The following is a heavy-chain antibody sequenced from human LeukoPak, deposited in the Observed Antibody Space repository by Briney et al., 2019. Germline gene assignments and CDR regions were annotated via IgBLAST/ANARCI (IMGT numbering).Heavy chain of an antibody. J-gene: IGHJ4*02. V-gene: IGHV1-2*04. CDR2: INPNSGGT. CDR1: GYTFTGYY. CDR3: ARGRDYYDSSGQRVYFDY. D-gene: IGHD3-22*01. Sequence: ASVKVSCKASGYTFTGYYMHWVRQAPGQGLEWMGWINPNSGGTNYAQKFQGWVTMTRDTSISTAYMELSRLRSDDTAVYYCARGRDYYDSSGQRVYFDYWGQGTLVTVSS.